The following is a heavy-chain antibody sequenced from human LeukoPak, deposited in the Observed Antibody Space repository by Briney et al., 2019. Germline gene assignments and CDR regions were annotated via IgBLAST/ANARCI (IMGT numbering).Heavy chain of an antibody. CDR3: ARDHWGLGAFDI. D-gene: IGHD7-27*01. Sequence: ASVKVSCKASGYTFTGYYMHWVRQAPGQGLEWMGWINPNSGGTNYVQKFQGRVTMTRDTSISTAYMELSRLRSDDTAVYYCARDHWGLGAFDIWGQGTMVTVSS. CDR1: GYTFTGYY. CDR2: INPNSGGT. J-gene: IGHJ3*02. V-gene: IGHV1-2*02.